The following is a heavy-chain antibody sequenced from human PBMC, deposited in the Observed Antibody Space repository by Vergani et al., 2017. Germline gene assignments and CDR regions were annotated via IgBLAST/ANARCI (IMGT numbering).Heavy chain of an antibody. Sequence: QLQLQESGPGLVKPSETLCLTCTVSGGSISSSSYYWGWIRQPPGKGLEWIGSIYYSGSTYYNPSLKSRVTISVDTSKNQFSLKLSSVTAADTAVYYCARHIVGATRDWFDPWGQGTLVTVSS. CDR1: GGSISSSSYY. V-gene: IGHV4-39*01. CDR2: IYYSGST. CDR3: ARHIVGATRDWFDP. J-gene: IGHJ5*02. D-gene: IGHD1-26*01.